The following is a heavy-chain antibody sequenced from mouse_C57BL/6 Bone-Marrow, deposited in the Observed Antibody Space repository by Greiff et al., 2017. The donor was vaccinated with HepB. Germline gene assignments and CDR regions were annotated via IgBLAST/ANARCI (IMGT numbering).Heavy chain of an antibody. J-gene: IGHJ2*01. V-gene: IGHV10-3*01. CDR2: IRSKSSNYAT. CDR3: VREGVYDGYYVYFDY. CDR1: GFTFNTYA. D-gene: IGHD2-3*01. Sequence: EVQLVESGGGLVQPKGSLKLSCAASGFTFNTYAMHWVRQAPGKGLEWVARIRSKSSNYATYYADSVKDRFTISRDDSQSMLYLQMNNLKTEDTAMYYCVREGVYDGYYVYFDYWGQGTTLTVSS.